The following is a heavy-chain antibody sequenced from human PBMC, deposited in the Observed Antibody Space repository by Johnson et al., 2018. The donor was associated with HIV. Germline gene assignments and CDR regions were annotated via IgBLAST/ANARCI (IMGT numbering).Heavy chain of an antibody. CDR3: AKDRDYGDFLDACDI. CDR1: GFTFSSYA. J-gene: IGHJ3*02. CDR2: IRYDGSNK. D-gene: IGHD4-17*01. V-gene: IGHV3-30*02. Sequence: QEQLVESGGGVVQPGRSLRLSCAASGFTFSSYAMHWVRQAPGKGLEWVAFIRYDGSNKYYADSVKGRFTISRDNSKNTLYLQMNSLRAEETAVYYCAKDRDYGDFLDACDIWGQGTMVTVSS.